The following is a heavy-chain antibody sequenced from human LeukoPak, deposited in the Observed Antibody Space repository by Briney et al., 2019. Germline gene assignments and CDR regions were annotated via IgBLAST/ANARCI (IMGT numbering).Heavy chain of an antibody. CDR2: IIPNLGTT. CDR1: GGTSNSHA. V-gene: IGHV1-69*04. D-gene: IGHD3-22*01. J-gene: IGHJ4*02. Sequence: GASVKVSCKASGGTSNSHATSWVRQAPGQGLEWMGRIIPNLGTTNRAQNFQDRVTLTADKSTNTAYMELTSLTSDDTAVYYCATTNDGGGYQWGDFFDFWGQGTLVTVSS. CDR3: ATTNDGGGYQWGDFFDF.